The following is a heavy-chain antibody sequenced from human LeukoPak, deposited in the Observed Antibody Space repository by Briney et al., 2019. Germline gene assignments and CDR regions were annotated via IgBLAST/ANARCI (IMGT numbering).Heavy chain of an antibody. CDR2: MNPGSGNT. J-gene: IGHJ4*02. CDR1: GYTFTSFD. D-gene: IGHD3-10*01. V-gene: IGHV1-8*01. Sequence: ASVRVSCKASGYTFTSFDISWVRQATGQGPEWMGWMNPGSGNTGYAQRFRGRVTMTRDTSISTAYLELSSLTSEDTAVYYCASHTYYLSSGSFGHWGQGTLVTVSS. CDR3: ASHTYYLSSGSFGH.